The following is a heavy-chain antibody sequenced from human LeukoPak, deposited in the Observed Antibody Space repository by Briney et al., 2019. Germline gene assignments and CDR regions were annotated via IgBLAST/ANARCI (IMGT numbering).Heavy chain of an antibody. CDR2: IYHSGST. V-gene: IGHV4-39*07. Sequence: SETLSLTCTVSGGSISSSSYYWGWIRQPPGKGLEWIGSIYHSGSTYYNPSLKSRVTISVDRSKNQFSLKLSSVTAADTAVYYCARVEGPYSSGWYVDYWGQGTLVTVSS. CDR3: ARVEGPYSSGWYVDY. CDR1: GGSISSSSYY. J-gene: IGHJ4*02. D-gene: IGHD6-19*01.